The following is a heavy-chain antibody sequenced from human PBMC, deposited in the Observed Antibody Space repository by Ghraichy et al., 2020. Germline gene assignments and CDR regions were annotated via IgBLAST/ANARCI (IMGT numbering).Heavy chain of an antibody. CDR2: IYYSGST. CDR3: ARQRPYDFWSGYPDP. J-gene: IGHJ5*02. V-gene: IGHV4-39*01. D-gene: IGHD3-3*01. CDR1: GGSISSSSYY. Sequence: SETLSLTCTVSGGSISSSSYYWGWIRQPPGKGLEWIGSIYYSGSTYYNPSLKSRVTISVDTSKNQFSLKLSSVTAADTAVYYCARQRPYDFWSGYPDPWGQGNLVTVSS.